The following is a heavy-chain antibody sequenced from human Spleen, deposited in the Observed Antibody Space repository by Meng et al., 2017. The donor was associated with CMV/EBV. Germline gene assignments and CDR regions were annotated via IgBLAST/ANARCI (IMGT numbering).Heavy chain of an antibody. Sequence: GSLRLSCAVHGESVSGYYLNWIRQAPGKGLEWVGEINHVGISNYNPSLKSRVTISVDISSNRFSLRLTSVTAADTAVYYCASLAGRRPYYFDYWGQGTLVTVSS. V-gene: IGHV4-34*01. CDR1: GESVSGYY. CDR3: ASLAGRRPYYFDY. J-gene: IGHJ4*02. CDR2: INHVGIS.